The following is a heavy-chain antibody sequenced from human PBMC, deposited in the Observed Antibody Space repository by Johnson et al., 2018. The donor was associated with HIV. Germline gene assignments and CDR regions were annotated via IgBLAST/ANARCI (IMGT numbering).Heavy chain of an antibody. CDR1: GFTFSSYG. D-gene: IGHD3-10*01. J-gene: IGHJ3*02. CDR2: IWYDGSNK. CDR3: TTDLIRRYYGSGLRDAFDI. Sequence: QVQLVESGGGVVQPGRSLRLSCAASGFTFSSYGIHWVRQAPGKGLEWVAVIWYDGSNKYYADSVKGRFTISRDNSKNTLYLQMNSLRAEDTAVYYCTTDLIRRYYGSGLRDAFDIWGQGTMVTVSS. V-gene: IGHV3-33*01.